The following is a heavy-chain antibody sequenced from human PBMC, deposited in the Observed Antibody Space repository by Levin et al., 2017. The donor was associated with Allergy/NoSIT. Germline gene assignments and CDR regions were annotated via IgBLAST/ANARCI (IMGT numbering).Heavy chain of an antibody. Sequence: GESLKISCAASGFTFSSYSMNWVRQAPGKGLEWVSYISSSSSTIYYADSVKGRFTISRDNAKNSLYLQMNSLRDEDTAVYYCARGVAAAGYNWFDPWGQGTLVTVSS. V-gene: IGHV3-48*02. CDR1: GFTFSSYS. D-gene: IGHD6-13*01. CDR3: ARGVAAAGYNWFDP. CDR2: ISSSSSTI. J-gene: IGHJ5*02.